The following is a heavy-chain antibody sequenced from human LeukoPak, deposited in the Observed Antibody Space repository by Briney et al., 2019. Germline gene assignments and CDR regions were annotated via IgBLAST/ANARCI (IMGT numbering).Heavy chain of an antibody. J-gene: IGHJ1*01. V-gene: IGHV3-74*03. CDR2: INGDGRII. CDR3: VREVGAPGPFQH. D-gene: IGHD1-26*01. CDR1: GFTFSSNW. Sequence: PGGSLRLSCAASGFTFSSNWMHWVRHAPGKGLVWISRINGDGRIIEHAESVKGRFTISRNNADNTLHLQMNSLRAEDTAVYHCVREVGAPGPFQHWGQGAPVTVSS.